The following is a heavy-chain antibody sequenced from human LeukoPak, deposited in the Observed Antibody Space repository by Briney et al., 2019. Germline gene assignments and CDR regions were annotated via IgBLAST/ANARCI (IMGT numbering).Heavy chain of an antibody. CDR1: GYTFTMYY. D-gene: IGHD1-26*01. V-gene: IGHV1-46*01. CDR2: INPSDGAT. CDR3: ARERTGGLSGSFGGLFASYYTYYYMDV. Sequence: ASVKVSCKASGYTFTMYYIHWVRQAPGQGLEWMGMINPSDGATTYAQRFQGRVTMTRDMSTTTVYMDLRSLRSEDTAVYFCARERTGGLSGSFGGLFASYYTYYYMDVWGRGTTVTVSS. J-gene: IGHJ6*03.